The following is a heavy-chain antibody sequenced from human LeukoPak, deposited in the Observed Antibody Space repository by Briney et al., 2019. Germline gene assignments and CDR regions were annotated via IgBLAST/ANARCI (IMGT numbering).Heavy chain of an antibody. CDR3: AKIYGSGGYYFDY. Sequence: GGSLRLSCAASGFTFSSYGMHWVRQAPGKGLEWVAVISYDGSNKYYADSVKGRFTISRDNSKNTLYLQMNSLRAEDTAVYYCAKIYGSGGYYFDYWGQGTLVTVSS. V-gene: IGHV3-30*18. D-gene: IGHD3-10*01. CDR1: GFTFSSYG. J-gene: IGHJ4*02. CDR2: ISYDGSNK.